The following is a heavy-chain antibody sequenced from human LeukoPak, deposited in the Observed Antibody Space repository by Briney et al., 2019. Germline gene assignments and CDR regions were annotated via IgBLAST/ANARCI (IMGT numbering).Heavy chain of an antibody. D-gene: IGHD3-3*01. J-gene: IGHJ4*02. V-gene: IGHV4-34*01. Sequence: PSETLSLTCAVYGVSFSGYYWSWIRQPPGKGLEWIGEINHSGSTNYNPSLKSRVTISVDTSKNQFSLKLSSVTAADTAVYYCARTITIFGVVTYGYWGQGTLVTVSS. CDR1: GVSFSGYY. CDR3: ARTITIFGVVTYGY. CDR2: INHSGST.